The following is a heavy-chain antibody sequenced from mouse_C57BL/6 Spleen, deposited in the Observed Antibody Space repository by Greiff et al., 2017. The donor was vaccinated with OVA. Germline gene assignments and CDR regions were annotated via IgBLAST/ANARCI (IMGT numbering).Heavy chain of an antibody. V-gene: IGHV1-80*01. CDR2: IYPGDGDT. Sequence: VQLQQSGAELVKPGASVKISCKASGYAFSSYWMNWVKQRPGKGLEWIGQIYPGDGDTNYNGKFKGKATLTADKSSSTAYMQLSILTSEDSAVYFCAKHYYGSSYWYFDVWGTGTTVTVSS. CDR1: GYAFSSYW. J-gene: IGHJ1*03. CDR3: AKHYYGSSYWYFDV. D-gene: IGHD1-1*01.